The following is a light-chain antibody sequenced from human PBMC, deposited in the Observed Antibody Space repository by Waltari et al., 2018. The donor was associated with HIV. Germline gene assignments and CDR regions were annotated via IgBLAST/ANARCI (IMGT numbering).Light chain of an antibody. CDR2: RNN. J-gene: IGLJ1*01. CDR1: SSNIGRNY. CDR3: AVWNDSLSGYV. V-gene: IGLV1-47*01. Sequence: QSVLTQPPSASGTPGQRVTISCSGSSSNIGRNYVYWSQQLPGSPPKLLIYRNNQRPSGVPDRFSGSKSGTSASLAISGLRSEDEADYYCAVWNDSLSGYVFGTGTKVTV.